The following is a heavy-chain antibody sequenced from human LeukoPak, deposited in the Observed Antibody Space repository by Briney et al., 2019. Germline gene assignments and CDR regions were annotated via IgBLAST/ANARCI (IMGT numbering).Heavy chain of an antibody. D-gene: IGHD6-13*01. Sequence: GGSLRLSCAASGFTFSTYSMNWVRQAPGKGLEWVSSISSRSTYIYYAASVKGRFTISRDNAKNSLYLQMNSLRAEDTAVYYCAKGPIRWQQLGWFDPWGQGTLVTVSS. J-gene: IGHJ5*02. CDR1: GFTFSTYS. V-gene: IGHV3-21*04. CDR3: AKGPIRWQQLGWFDP. CDR2: ISSRSTYI.